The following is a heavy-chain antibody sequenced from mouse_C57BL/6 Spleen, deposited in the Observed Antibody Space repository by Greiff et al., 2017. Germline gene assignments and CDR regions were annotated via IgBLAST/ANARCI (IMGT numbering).Heavy chain of an antibody. CDR2: IDPSDSYT. D-gene: IGHD3-3*01. Sequence: QVQLQQPGAELVMPGASVKLSCKASGYTFTSYWMHWVKQRPGQGLEWIGEIDPSDSYTNYNQKFKGKSTLTVDKSSSTAYMQLSSLTSEDSAVYDCARVEGDTTYWGQGTLVTVSA. CDR3: ARVEGDTTY. CDR1: GYTFTSYW. J-gene: IGHJ3*01. V-gene: IGHV1-69*01.